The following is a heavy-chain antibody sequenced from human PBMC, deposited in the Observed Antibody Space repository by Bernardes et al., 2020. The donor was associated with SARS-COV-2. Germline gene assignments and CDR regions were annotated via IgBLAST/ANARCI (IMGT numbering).Heavy chain of an antibody. CDR2: VHHSGRN. CDR3: ARLTDDNVRYFWFDP. Sequence: SETLSLTCNVSGGSFSSHYWTWIRQSPGKGLEWIGEVHHSGRNNYNPSLRSRVTMLVDTSQNQFSLRLNSVTAADTAVYYCARLTDDNVRYFWFDPWGQGTLVIVSS. J-gene: IGHJ5*02. D-gene: IGHD3-9*01. CDR1: GGSFSSHY. V-gene: IGHV4-34*01.